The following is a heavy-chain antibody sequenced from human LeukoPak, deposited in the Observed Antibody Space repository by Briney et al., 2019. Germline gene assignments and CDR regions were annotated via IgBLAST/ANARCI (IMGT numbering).Heavy chain of an antibody. CDR3: ARLQATVTIHAYFDY. CDR1: GGSVRSYY. CDR2: IYYSGST. V-gene: IGHV4-59*02. J-gene: IGHJ4*01. Sequence: KPSETLSLTCTVSGGSVRSYYWSWIRQPPGKGLEWIGYIYYSGSTNYNPSLESRVAISVDTSKNQFSLKLDSVTAADTAVYYCARLQATVTIHAYFDYWGQGALVTVSS. D-gene: IGHD4-17*01.